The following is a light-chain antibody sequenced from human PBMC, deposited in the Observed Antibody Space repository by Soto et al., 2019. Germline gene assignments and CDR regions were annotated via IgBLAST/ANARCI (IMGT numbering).Light chain of an antibody. CDR1: SSDVGGYNY. Sequence: QSVLTQPASVSGSPGQSITISCTGTSSDVGGYNYVSWYQQHPGKAPKLMIYEVSNRPSGISNRFSGSKSGNTASLTISGLQAEDEADYHCSSYTSSNTHVFXTGTKVTVL. J-gene: IGLJ1*01. V-gene: IGLV2-14*01. CDR2: EVS. CDR3: SSYTSSNTHV.